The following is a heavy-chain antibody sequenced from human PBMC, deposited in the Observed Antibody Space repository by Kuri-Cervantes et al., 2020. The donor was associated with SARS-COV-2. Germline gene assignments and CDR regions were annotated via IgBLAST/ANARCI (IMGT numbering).Heavy chain of an antibody. Sequence: GGSLRLSCAASGFTFSSYSMNWVRQAPGKGPEWVAVISHDGRKQYFADSVKGRFTISRDDSKSMLYLQMNSLSAEDTALYYCAREAPALHSSPFDNWGQGTLVTVSS. CDR2: ISHDGRKQ. CDR3: AREAPALHSSPFDN. D-gene: IGHD6-6*01. V-gene: IGHV3-30*03. J-gene: IGHJ4*02. CDR1: GFTFSSYS.